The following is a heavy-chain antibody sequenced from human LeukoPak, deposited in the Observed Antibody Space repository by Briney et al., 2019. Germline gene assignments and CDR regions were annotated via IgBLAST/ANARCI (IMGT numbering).Heavy chain of an antibody. J-gene: IGHJ4*02. CDR1: GFIFSSYT. CDR3: AKDSDYGDYAPGRY. D-gene: IGHD4-17*01. CDR2: ISSSSTYI. Sequence: PGGSLRLSCAGSGFIFSSYTMNWVRQAPGEGLEWVSSISSSSTYIYYADSVKGRFTISRDNAKSSLYLQMNSLRVEDTAVYYCAKDSDYGDYAPGRYWGQGTLVTVSS. V-gene: IGHV3-21*01.